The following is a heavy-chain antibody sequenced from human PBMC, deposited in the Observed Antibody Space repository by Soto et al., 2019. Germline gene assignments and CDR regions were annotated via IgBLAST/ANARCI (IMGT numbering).Heavy chain of an antibody. V-gene: IGHV3-23*01. Sequence: GGSLRLSCAASGFTFSSYAMSWVRQAPGKGLEWVSTISGSSGTTYYTDSVKGRFTISRDNSKDTVSLQMNSLRAEDTAVYYCAKDRSNWSGRASDIWGQGTMVTVS. J-gene: IGHJ3*02. CDR1: GFTFSSYA. CDR3: AKDRSNWSGRASDI. D-gene: IGHD1-20*01. CDR2: ISGSSGTT.